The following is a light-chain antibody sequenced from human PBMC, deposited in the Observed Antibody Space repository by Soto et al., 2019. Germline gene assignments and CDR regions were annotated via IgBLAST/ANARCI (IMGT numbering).Light chain of an antibody. CDR2: GAS. J-gene: IGKJ1*01. Sequence: EILLTQSPATLSVSPGEFVTLSLRAGQSVRNNLAWYQQKPGQAPRLLIYGASTRATGIPARFSGSGSGTEFTLTISSLQSEDFAVYYCQQYNNWPRTFGQGTKVDIK. CDR3: QQYNNWPRT. V-gene: IGKV3-15*01. CDR1: QSVRNN.